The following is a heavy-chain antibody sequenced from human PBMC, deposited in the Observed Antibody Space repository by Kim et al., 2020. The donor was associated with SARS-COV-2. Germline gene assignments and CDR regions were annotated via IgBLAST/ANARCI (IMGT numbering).Heavy chain of an antibody. J-gene: IGHJ4*02. V-gene: IGHV3-23*01. CDR3: ARFDDSNGYYQYYFDY. CDR1: GFTFSDYA. CDR2: ISGSGRTT. D-gene: IGHD3-22*01. Sequence: GGSLRLSCVTSGFTFSDYALSWVRQAPGKGLEWVSAISGSGRTTYSADSVKGRFTLSRDTPKNTVYLQMNSLRAEDTAMYYCARFDDSNGYYQYYFDYWGQGTLDPLSS.